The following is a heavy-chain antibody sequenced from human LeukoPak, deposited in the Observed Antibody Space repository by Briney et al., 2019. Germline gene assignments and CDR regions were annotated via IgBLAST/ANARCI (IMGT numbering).Heavy chain of an antibody. D-gene: IGHD6-13*01. CDR1: GFTFSSYG. J-gene: IGHJ6*02. CDR2: ISYDGSNK. V-gene: IGHV3-30*03. CDR3: ARSSSWYYYGMDV. Sequence: GRSLRLSCAASGFTFSSYGMHWVRQAPGKGLEWVAVISYDGSNKYYADSVKGRFTISRDNSKNTLYLQMNSLRAEDTAVYYCARSSSWYYYGMDVWGQGTTVTVSS.